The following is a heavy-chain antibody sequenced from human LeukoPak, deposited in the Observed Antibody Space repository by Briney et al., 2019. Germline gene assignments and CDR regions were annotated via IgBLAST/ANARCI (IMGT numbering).Heavy chain of an antibody. D-gene: IGHD1-26*01. Sequence: ASVKVSCKASGYTFTIYGISWVRQAPGQGLEWMGWISAKSGNTNYAQKFQGRVTMTRDTSTSTVYMDLSSLRSDDTAVYYCAKRGAENLPFDYWGQGTRVTVSS. V-gene: IGHV1-18*01. J-gene: IGHJ4*02. CDR1: GYTFTIYG. CDR2: ISAKSGNT. CDR3: AKRGAENLPFDY.